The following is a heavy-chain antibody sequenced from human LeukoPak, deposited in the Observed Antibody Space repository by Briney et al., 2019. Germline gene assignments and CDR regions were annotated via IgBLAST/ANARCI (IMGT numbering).Heavy chain of an antibody. D-gene: IGHD1-26*01. CDR1: GLNFGDHA. CDR3: ARRGSHGRHVDY. Sequence: LRLSCAVCGLNFGDHALSWFRQAPGREREWRGVVRSRQHLGTPDYAACLRGRFTSSIDDSNNIAYRQMYIVKTGDTAVYYCARRGSHGRHVDYWGQEPLVVVPS. V-gene: IGHV3-49*03. CDR2: VRSRQHLGTP. J-gene: IGHJ4*02.